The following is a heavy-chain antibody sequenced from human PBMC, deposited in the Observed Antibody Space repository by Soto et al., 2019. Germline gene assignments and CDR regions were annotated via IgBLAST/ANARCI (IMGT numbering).Heavy chain of an antibody. CDR1: GLTFSGYA. V-gene: IGHV3-23*01. Sequence: GGSLRVSCAASGLTFSGYAMSWVRQDPGKGLEWVSAISDSGADTYYADSVKGRFTISRDNSKNTLYLQMNSLRAEDTAVYYCAKRVEYSSSTHYFDYWGQGTLVTVSS. D-gene: IGHD6-6*01. CDR3: AKRVEYSSSTHYFDY. CDR2: ISDSGADT. J-gene: IGHJ4*02.